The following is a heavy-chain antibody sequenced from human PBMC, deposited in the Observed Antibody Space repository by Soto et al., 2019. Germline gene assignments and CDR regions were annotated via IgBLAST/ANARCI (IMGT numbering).Heavy chain of an antibody. CDR3: ARGLYCLTGRCFPNWFDS. CDR1: GDSISTVDYF. D-gene: IGHD2-15*01. J-gene: IGHJ5*01. Sequence: QVHLLESGPGLVKPSQTLSLTCSVSGDSISTVDYFWAWIRQPPGQALEYIGYIYKSTTTYYNPSFESRVAISLDTSKSQFSLTVTSVTAADTAVYFCARGLYCLTGRCFPNWFDSWGQGTLVTVSS. V-gene: IGHV4-30-4*01. CDR2: IYKSTTT.